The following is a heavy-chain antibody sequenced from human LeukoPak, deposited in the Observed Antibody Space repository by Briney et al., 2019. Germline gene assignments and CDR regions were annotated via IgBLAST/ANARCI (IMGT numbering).Heavy chain of an antibody. CDR2: INADNGNT. V-gene: IGHV1-3*03. D-gene: IGHD1-26*01. Sequence: ASVKVSCKTSGNTFPSNAMHWVRQAPGQRLEWMGWINADNGNTKYSQEFQGRVTMTRNTSISTAYMELSSLRSEDTAVYYCARGLREWERYYYYMDVWGKGTTVTISS. CDR3: ARGLREWERYYYYMDV. J-gene: IGHJ6*03. CDR1: GNTFPSNA.